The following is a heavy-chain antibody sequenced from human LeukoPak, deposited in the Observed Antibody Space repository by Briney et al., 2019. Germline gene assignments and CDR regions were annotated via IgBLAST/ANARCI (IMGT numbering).Heavy chain of an antibody. Sequence: GGSLRLSCAASGLTFSNAWMSWFRQAPGKGLEWVANIKQDGSEKYYVDSVKGRFTISRDNAKNSLYLQMNSLRAEDTAVYYCARIYCSSTSCYSSAFDIWGQGTMVAVSS. CDR1: GLTFSNAW. D-gene: IGHD2-2*01. CDR2: IKQDGSEK. CDR3: ARIYCSSTSCYSSAFDI. V-gene: IGHV3-7*01. J-gene: IGHJ3*02.